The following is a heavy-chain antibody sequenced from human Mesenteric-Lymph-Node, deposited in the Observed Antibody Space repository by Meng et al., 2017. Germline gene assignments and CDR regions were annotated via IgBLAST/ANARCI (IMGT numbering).Heavy chain of an antibody. D-gene: IGHD5-12*01. CDR1: GFTFSSYW. CDR3: ARDLFYIVATIGFDP. V-gene: IGHV3-7*01. J-gene: IGHJ5*02. Sequence: GESLKISCAASGFTFSSYWMSWVRQAPGKGLEWVANIKQDGSEKYYVDSVKGRFTISRDNAKNSLYLQMNSLRAEDTAVYYCARDLFYIVATIGFDPWGQGTLVTVSS. CDR2: IKQDGSEK.